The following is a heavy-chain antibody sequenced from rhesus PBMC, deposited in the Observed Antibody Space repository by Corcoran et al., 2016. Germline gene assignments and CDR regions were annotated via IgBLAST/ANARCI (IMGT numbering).Heavy chain of an antibody. CDR2: IYWNDSK. CDR3: ARVRGGQFDY. Sequence: QVTLKESGPALVKPTQTLTLTCTFSGFSISTTGTGVGWIRQPPGKAREWLASIYWNDSKYYSTSRKSRLTISKDTSKNQVVLTMTNMDPVDTATYYCARVRGGQFDYWGQGVLVTVSS. V-gene: IGHV2-95*01. J-gene: IGHJ4*01. CDR1: GFSISTTGTG. D-gene: IGHD5-42*01.